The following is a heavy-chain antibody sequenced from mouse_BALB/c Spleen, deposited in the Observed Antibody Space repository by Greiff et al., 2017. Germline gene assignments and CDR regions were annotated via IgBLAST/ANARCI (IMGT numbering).Heavy chain of an antibody. CDR3: ARSGARSGKKVLSYFDY. D-gene: IGHD2-14*01. CDR1: GDSITSGY. V-gene: IGHV3-8*02. J-gene: IGHJ2*01. CDR2: ISYSGST. Sequence: EVQVVESGPSLVKPSQTLSLTCSVTGDSITSGYWNWIRKFPGNKLEYMGYISYSGSTYYNPSLKSRISITRDTSKNQYYLQLNSVTTEDTATYYCARSGARSGKKVLSYFDYWGQGTTLTVSS.